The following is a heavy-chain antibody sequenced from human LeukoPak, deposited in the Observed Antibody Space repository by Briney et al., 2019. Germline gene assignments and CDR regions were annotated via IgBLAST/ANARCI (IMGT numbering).Heavy chain of an antibody. CDR1: GFTFSSYG. CDR3: TTDHFGYFDY. Sequence: GGSLRLSCAASGFTFSSYGMHWVRQAPGKGLEWVAFIRYDGSNKYYADSVKGRFTISRDNSKNTLYLQMNSLKTEDTAVYYCTTDHFGYFDYWGQGTLVTVSS. V-gene: IGHV3-30*02. D-gene: IGHD3-10*01. J-gene: IGHJ4*02. CDR2: IRYDGSNK.